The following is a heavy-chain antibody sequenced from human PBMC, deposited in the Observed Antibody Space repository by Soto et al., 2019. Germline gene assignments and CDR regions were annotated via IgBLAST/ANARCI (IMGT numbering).Heavy chain of an antibody. CDR1: GYTFTSYY. CDR3: ARDGSGGGCCIRSSCSGRIDY. J-gene: IGHJ4*02. D-gene: IGHD2-2*01. Sequence: QVQLVQSGAEVKKPGASVKVSCKASGYTFTSYYMHWVRQAPGQGLEWMGIINPSGGSTSCAQKLHGRVTRTMERSRSTVYRERSNLRSEGTAVYYCARDGSGGGCCIRSSCSGRIDYLGQGTLVTVSS. V-gene: IGHV1-46*04. CDR2: INPSGGST.